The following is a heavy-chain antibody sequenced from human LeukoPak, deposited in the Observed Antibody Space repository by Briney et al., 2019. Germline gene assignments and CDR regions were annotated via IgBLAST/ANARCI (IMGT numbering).Heavy chain of an antibody. Sequence: SETLSLTCAVYGGSFSGYYWSWIRQPPRKGLEWIGEINHSGSTNYNPSLKSRVIISVDTSKNQFSLKLSSVTAADTAVYYCARKDYYGSYVWGQGTTVTVSS. D-gene: IGHD3-10*01. V-gene: IGHV4-34*01. CDR1: GGSFSGYY. CDR3: ARKDYYGSYV. J-gene: IGHJ6*02. CDR2: INHSGST.